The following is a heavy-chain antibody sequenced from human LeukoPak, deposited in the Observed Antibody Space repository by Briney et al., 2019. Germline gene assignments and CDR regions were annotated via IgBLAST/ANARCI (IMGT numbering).Heavy chain of an antibody. CDR2: IWYDGSNK. Sequence: GRSLGLSCAASGFTFSSYGMHWVRQAPGKGLEWVAVIWYDGSNKYYADSVKGRFTISRDNSKNTLYLQMNSLRAEDTAVYYCARGRGVVPAAFNWFDPWGQGTLVTVSS. D-gene: IGHD2-2*01. J-gene: IGHJ5*02. V-gene: IGHV3-33*01. CDR1: GFTFSSYG. CDR3: ARGRGVVPAAFNWFDP.